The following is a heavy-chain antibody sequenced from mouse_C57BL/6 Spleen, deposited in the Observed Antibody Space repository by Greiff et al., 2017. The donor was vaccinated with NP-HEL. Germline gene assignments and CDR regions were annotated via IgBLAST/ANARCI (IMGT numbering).Heavy chain of an antibody. V-gene: IGHV1-52*01. CDR2: IDPSDSET. CDR3: AMSGGGPLFAY. J-gene: IGHJ3*01. Sequence: QVQLKQPGAELVRPGSSVKLSCKASGYTFTSYWMHWVKQRPIQGLEWIGNIDPSDSETNYNQKFKDKATLTVDKSSSTAYMQLSSLTSEDSAVYYCAMSGGGPLFAYWGQGTLVTVSA. CDR1: GYTFTSYW.